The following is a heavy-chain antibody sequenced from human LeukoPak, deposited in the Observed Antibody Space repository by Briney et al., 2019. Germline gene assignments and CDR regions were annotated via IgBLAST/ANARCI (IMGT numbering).Heavy chain of an antibody. D-gene: IGHD5-12*01. CDR1: GFTFSSYS. V-gene: IGHV3-21*01. J-gene: IGHJ4*02. CDR3: ARERGYSGYDYRGDFDY. Sequence: GGSLRLSCAASGFTFSSYSMNWVRQAPGKGLEWVSSISSSSSYIYYADSVKGRFTISRDNAKNSLYLQMNSLRAEDTAVYCCARERGYSGYDYRGDFDYWGQGTLVTVSS. CDR2: ISSSSSYI.